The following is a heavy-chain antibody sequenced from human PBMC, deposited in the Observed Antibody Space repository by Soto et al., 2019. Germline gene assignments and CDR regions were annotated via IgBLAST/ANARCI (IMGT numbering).Heavy chain of an antibody. V-gene: IGHV3-74*01. CDR3: ATNPSGYSYGFFDY. Sequence: PGGSLRLSCAASGFTFSNYAMHWVRQVPGKGLVWVSRIDYDGSNTNYADSVKGRFTISRDNAKNRMYLQMNNLRAEDTAVYYCATNPSGYSYGFFDYWGQGTLVTVSS. D-gene: IGHD5-18*01. CDR1: GFTFSNYA. CDR2: IDYDGSNT. J-gene: IGHJ4*02.